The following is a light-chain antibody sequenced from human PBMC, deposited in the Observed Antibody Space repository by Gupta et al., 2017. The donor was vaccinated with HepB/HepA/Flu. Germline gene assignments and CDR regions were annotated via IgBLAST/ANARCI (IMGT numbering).Light chain of an antibody. J-gene: IGLJ3*02. CDR3: QCFDSNILGV. V-gene: IGLV6-57*03. CDR2: EDN. Sequence: FMLPQPRSVSESPGKTVTVSCTRSSGNIASNHVQWYQHRPGSAPTTVIDEDNQRPSGVSDRFSGSIDSSSNSASLTISGLKTEDEADYDCQCFDSNILGVFGGGTKLTVL. CDR1: SGNIASNH.